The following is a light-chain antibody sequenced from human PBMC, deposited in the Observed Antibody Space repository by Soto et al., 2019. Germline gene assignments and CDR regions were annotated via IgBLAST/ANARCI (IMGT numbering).Light chain of an antibody. Sequence: ETLMTQSPATLSLSPGERATPSCRARQSVNNNLAWYQHKLGQAPRVLLYGASTRATGIPARFTGSGSGTEFILTITSLQSEDSAVYYCQEYNTWPWTFGQGTKVEFK. CDR2: GAS. CDR3: QEYNTWPWT. J-gene: IGKJ1*01. V-gene: IGKV3-15*01. CDR1: QSVNNN.